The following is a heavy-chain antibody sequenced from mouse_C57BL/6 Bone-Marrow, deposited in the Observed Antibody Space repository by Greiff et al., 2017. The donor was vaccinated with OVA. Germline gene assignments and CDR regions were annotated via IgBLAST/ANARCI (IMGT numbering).Heavy chain of an antibody. D-gene: IGHD1-1*01. V-gene: IGHV4-2*01. CDR1: GFDFSNDG. Sequence: EVQWVESGGGLVQPGGSLKLSCAASGFDFSNDGMCWVRQAPGKGLEWIGEINPGSSKINYTPYLKDKFIISRDNAKNTLYLQMSKVRSEDTALYYCARPPYLFLGYYFYYWGQGTTLTVSS. J-gene: IGHJ2*01. CDR2: INPGSSKI. CDR3: ARPPYLFLGYYFYY.